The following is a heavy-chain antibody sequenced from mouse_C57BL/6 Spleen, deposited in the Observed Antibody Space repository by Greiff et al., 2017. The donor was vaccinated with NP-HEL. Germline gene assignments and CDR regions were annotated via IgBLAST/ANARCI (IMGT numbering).Heavy chain of an antibody. D-gene: IGHD2-5*01. J-gene: IGHJ3*01. CDR3: ARGGYSNYVGFAY. Sequence: QVQLKQPGAELVRPGSSVKLSCKASGYTFTSYWMHWVKQRPIQGLEWIGNIDPSDSETHYNQKFKDKATLTVDKSSSTAYMQLSSLTSEDSAVYYCARGGYSNYVGFAYWGQGTLVTVSA. V-gene: IGHV1-52*01. CDR1: GYTFTSYW. CDR2: IDPSDSET.